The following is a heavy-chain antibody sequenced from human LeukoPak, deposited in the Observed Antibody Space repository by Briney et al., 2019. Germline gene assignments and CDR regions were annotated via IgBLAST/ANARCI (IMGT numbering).Heavy chain of an antibody. CDR2: IWYDGSNK. D-gene: IGHD5-18*01. Sequence: GGSLRLSCAASGFTFSSYGMHWFRQAPGKGLEWVAVIWYDGSNKYYADSVKGRFTISRDNSKNTLYLQMNSLRAEDTAVYYCARVVSGGYSSIDYWGQGTLVTVSS. V-gene: IGHV3-33*01. CDR3: ARVVSGGYSSIDY. J-gene: IGHJ4*02. CDR1: GFTFSSYG.